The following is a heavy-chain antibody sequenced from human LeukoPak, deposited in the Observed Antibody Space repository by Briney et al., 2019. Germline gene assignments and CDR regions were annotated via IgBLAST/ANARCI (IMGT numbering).Heavy chain of an antibody. V-gene: IGHV3-21*01. J-gene: IGHJ4*02. CDR1: GFTFSNYS. D-gene: IGHD3-22*01. CDR2: IGSSSHYR. CDR3: AREQGYYSVPGY. Sequence: GGSLRLSCAASGFTFSNYSMNWVRQAPGKGLEWVSSIGSSSHYRYYGDSVKGRFIISRDNAKNSLFLQMNSLRAEDTAVYYCAREQGYYSVPGYWGQGTLVTVSS.